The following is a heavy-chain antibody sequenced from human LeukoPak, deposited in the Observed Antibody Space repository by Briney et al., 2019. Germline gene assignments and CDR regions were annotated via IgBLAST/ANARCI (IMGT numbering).Heavy chain of an antibody. Sequence: GGCLRLSCAASGFTFISYSMNWVRQAPGKGLEWVSSISSSSSYIYYADSVKGRFTISRDNAKNSLYLQMNSLRAEDTAVYYCARIPQVTQYYMDVWGKGTTVTVSS. J-gene: IGHJ6*03. D-gene: IGHD2-21*02. CDR1: GFTFISYS. CDR2: ISSSSSYI. V-gene: IGHV3-21*01. CDR3: ARIPQVTQYYMDV.